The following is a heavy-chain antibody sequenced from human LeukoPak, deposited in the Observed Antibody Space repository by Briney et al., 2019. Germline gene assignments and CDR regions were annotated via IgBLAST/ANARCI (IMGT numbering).Heavy chain of an antibody. D-gene: IGHD2-21*02. Sequence: SQTLSLTCTVSGVSISSGGYDWRWLRQQPGKGLEWIGYIYYSGSTYYNPSLKSRFTISVDTSKNQFSLKLSSVTAADTAVYYCARAYVVVTAILWFDPWGQGTLVTVSS. CDR3: ARAYVVVTAILWFDP. J-gene: IGHJ5*02. V-gene: IGHV4-31*03. CDR2: IYYSGST. CDR1: GVSISSGGYD.